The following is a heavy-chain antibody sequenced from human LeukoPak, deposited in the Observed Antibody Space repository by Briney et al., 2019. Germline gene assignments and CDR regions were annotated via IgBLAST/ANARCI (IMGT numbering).Heavy chain of an antibody. D-gene: IGHD5-18*01. CDR1: GAPITSYY. CDR2: VYHTGST. CDR3: TRLPPFTAFFDF. J-gene: IGHJ4*02. V-gene: IGHV4-59*13. Sequence: WETLSLTCSVSGAPITSYYWTWIRQFPGKGLEWIGYVYHTGSTNYNPSLRSRVTISIDTSKSQFSLNLNSVTAADTAIYYCTRLPPFTAFFDFWGPGILVSVSS.